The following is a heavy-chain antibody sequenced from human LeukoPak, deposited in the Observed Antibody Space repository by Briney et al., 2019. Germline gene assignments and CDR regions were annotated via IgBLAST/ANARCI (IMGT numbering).Heavy chain of an antibody. J-gene: IGHJ4*02. V-gene: IGHV3-23*01. CDR1: GFTFSSNG. D-gene: IGHD3-10*01. CDR3: AKDRGIISDY. Sequence: GGTLRLSCAASGFTFSSNGMSWVRQAPGKGLEWVSAISGSGGSTYYADSVKGRFTISRDNSKDTLYLQMNSLRVEDTAVYYCAKDRGIISDYWGQGTLVTVSS. CDR2: ISGSGGST.